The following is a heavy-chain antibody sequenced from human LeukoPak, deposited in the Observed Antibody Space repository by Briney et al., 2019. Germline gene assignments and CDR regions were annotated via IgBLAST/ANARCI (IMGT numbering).Heavy chain of an antibody. CDR3: ARGQPLEWSYYFDY. Sequence: ASVKVSCKASGYTFTSYDINWVRQATGQGLEWMGWMNPNSGNTGYAQKFQGRVTITRNTSISTAYTELSSLRSEDTAVYYCARGQPLEWSYYFDYWGQGTLVTVSS. CDR1: GYTFTSYD. J-gene: IGHJ4*02. CDR2: MNPNSGNT. D-gene: IGHD3-3*01. V-gene: IGHV1-8*03.